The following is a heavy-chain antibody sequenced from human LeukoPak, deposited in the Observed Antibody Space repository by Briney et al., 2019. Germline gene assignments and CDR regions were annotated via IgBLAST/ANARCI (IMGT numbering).Heavy chain of an antibody. CDR1: GGSISSYY. CDR2: INYSGST. J-gene: IGHJ4*02. CDR3: SSRRVGSFDY. V-gene: IGHV4-59*08. Sequence: AETLSLTCTASGGSISSYYRSWVRQAPGKGLEWVGYINYSGSTNYNASLNSQVTISIDTSKNKSSLKLISLSAADTPVYYYSSRRVGSFDYWGQGTPVTVSS. D-gene: IGHD1-26*01.